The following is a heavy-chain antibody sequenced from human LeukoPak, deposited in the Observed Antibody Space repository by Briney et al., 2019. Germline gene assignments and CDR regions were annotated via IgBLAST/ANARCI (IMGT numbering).Heavy chain of an antibody. CDR3: AREFNTVGNFDY. Sequence: PGGSLRLSCVTSGFTFSRYSMRWVPQAPGKGLEWVSSIYFTGNYISYADSVKGRFTISRDNAKNSLYLQMNSLRAEDTAVYYCAREFNTVGNFDYWGQGTLVTVSS. V-gene: IGHV3-21*01. CDR1: GFTFSRYS. J-gene: IGHJ4*02. D-gene: IGHD3-10*01. CDR2: IYFTGNYI.